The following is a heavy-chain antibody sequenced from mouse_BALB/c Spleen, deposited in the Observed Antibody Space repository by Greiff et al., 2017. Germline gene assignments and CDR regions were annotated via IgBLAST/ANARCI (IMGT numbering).Heavy chain of an antibody. CDR2: INPYNDGT. J-gene: IGHJ2*01. D-gene: IGHD1-1*01. Sequence: VQLQQSGPELVKPGASVKMSCKASGYTFTSYVMHWVKQKPGQGLEWIGYINPYNDGTKYNEKFKGKATLTSDKSSSTAYMELSSLTSEDSAVYYCARSPNYGSSPLDYGGKGTTLAVSS. CDR1: GYTFTSYV. V-gene: IGHV1-14*01. CDR3: ARSPNYGSSPLDY.